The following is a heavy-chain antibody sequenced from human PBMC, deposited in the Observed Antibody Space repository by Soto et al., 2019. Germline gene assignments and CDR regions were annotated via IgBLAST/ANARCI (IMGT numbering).Heavy chain of an antibody. CDR2: VTGGGRTT. CDR1: GFTFVGYC. J-gene: IGHJ4*02. V-gene: IGHV3-23*01. Sequence: GGSLRLSGAVSGFTFVGYCITWVRQAPGKGLEWVSSVTGGGRTTYYADSVKGRFTISRDNSKNTLYLQMNSLRAEDTAVYYCAKPGRRWQWYFDYLGQGILLSVSS. CDR3: AKPGRRWQWYFDY. D-gene: IGHD6-19*01.